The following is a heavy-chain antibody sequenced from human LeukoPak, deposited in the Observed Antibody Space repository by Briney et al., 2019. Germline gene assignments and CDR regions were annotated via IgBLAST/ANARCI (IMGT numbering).Heavy chain of an antibody. J-gene: IGHJ4*02. D-gene: IGHD6-19*01. CDR3: ARGPFTSGARYFDY. Sequence: GASVKVSCKASGYTFSNYDINWVRQATGQGLEWIGWMNPNSGNTGYTQKFQGRVTITRNTSISTAYMELSSLRSEDTAVYYCARGPFTSGARYFDYWGQGALVTVSS. V-gene: IGHV1-8*03. CDR2: MNPNSGNT. CDR1: GYTFSNYD.